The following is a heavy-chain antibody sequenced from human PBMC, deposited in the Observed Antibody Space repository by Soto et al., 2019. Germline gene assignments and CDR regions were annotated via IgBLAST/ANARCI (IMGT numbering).Heavy chain of an antibody. D-gene: IGHD1-1*01. CDR2: IYHSGAT. CDR3: ARDLGTGTDY. CDR1: GDSITNSNW. V-gene: IGHV4-4*02. Sequence: QVQLQESGPGLVKPSGTLSLTCAVSGDSITNSNWWSWVRQAPGKGLEWIGEIYHSGATTYNPSLKSRVTMSVDPPNNHFSLKLTSVTAADTAVYFCARDLGTGTDYWGQGTLVTVAS. J-gene: IGHJ4*02.